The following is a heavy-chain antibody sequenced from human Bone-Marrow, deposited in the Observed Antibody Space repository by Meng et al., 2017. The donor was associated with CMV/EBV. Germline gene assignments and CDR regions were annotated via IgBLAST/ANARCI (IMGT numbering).Heavy chain of an antibody. CDR3: ARGPIVGTTTDYYYYGMDV. V-gene: IGHV1-69*02. Sequence: SVKVSCKASGGTFSSYTISWVRQAPGQGLEWMGRIIPILGIANYAQKFQGRVTITADKSTSTAYMELRSLRSDDSAVYYCARGPIVGTTTDYYYYGMDVWGQGTTVTVAS. J-gene: IGHJ6*02. D-gene: IGHD1-26*01. CDR2: IIPILGIA. CDR1: GGTFSSYT.